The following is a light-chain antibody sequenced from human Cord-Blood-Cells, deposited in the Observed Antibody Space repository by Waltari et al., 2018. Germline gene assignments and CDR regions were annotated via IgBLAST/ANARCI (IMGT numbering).Light chain of an antibody. V-gene: IGLV2-14*01. CDR1: SSDVGGYNY. CDR2: DVS. Sequence: QSALTQPASVSGSPGQSITLSCTGTSSDVGGYNYASWYQQHPGKAPKLMIYDVSNRPSGVSKRFSGSKSGNTASLTISGLQAEDEADYYCSSYTSSSTLVFVTGTKVTVL. J-gene: IGLJ1*01. CDR3: SSYTSSSTLV.